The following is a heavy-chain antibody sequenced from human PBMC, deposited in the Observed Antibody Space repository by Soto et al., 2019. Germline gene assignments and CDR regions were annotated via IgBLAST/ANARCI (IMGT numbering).Heavy chain of an antibody. Sequence: QVQLQESGPGLVKPSQTLSLTCTVSGGSISSGGYYWSWIRQHPGKGLEWIGYIYYSGSTYYNPSLKGRDTTTVDTSKNHFSLKLSAVAAADTAGYYCARQPVGYSIPPPRGYYYYGMDGWGQGTKVTVSS. D-gene: IGHD4-4*01. CDR3: ARQPVGYSIPPPRGYYYYGMDG. V-gene: IGHV4-31*03. CDR1: GGSISSGGYY. CDR2: IYYSGST. J-gene: IGHJ6*02.